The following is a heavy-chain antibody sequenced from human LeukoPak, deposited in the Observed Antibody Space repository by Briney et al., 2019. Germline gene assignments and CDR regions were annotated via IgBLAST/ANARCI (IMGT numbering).Heavy chain of an antibody. CDR1: GFTFSSYW. J-gene: IGHJ4*02. V-gene: IGHV3-7*01. CDR2: IKRDGSEK. D-gene: IGHD3-22*01. Sequence: PGGSLRLSCAASGFTFSSYWMSWVRQAPGKGLEWVANIKRDGSEKYYVDSVKGRFTISRDNAKNSLYLQMNSLRAEDTAVYYCASPAAYYYDSSGYYAWGQGTLVTVSS. CDR3: ASPAAYYYDSSGYYA.